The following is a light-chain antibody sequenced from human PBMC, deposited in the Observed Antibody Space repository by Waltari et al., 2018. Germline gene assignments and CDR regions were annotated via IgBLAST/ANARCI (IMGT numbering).Light chain of an antibody. CDR2: EVV. Sequence: SALTQRASVSGSPGQSITISCTGTSSDVGDENLVSWYQQYPGKAPKLVIYEVVTRPPSVSSRFSGSKSGSTASLTISVLQPEDEGNYYCTSYAGRSTLIFGGGT. CDR3: TSYAGRSTLI. CDR1: SSDVGDENL. V-gene: IGLV2-23*02. J-gene: IGLJ2*01.